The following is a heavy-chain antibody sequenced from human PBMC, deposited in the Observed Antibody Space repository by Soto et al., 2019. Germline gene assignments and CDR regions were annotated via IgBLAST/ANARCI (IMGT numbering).Heavy chain of an antibody. J-gene: IGHJ4*02. CDR3: ARVQYYYDSSRVYYFDY. D-gene: IGHD3-22*01. CDR1: GFTFSSYS. CDR2: ISSSSSYI. Sequence: VQLVESGGGLVKPGGSLRLSCAASGFTFSSYSMNWVRQAPGKGLEWVSSISSSSSYIYYADSVKGRFTISRDNAKNSLYLQMNSLRAEDTAVYYCARVQYYYDSSRVYYFDYWGQGTLVTVSS. V-gene: IGHV3-21*01.